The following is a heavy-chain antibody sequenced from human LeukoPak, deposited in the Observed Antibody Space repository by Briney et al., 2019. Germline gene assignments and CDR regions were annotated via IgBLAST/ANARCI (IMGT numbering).Heavy chain of an antibody. V-gene: IGHV3-30*04. D-gene: IGHD1-26*01. CDR3: ARGRGWELLFQYDAFDV. Sequence: GRSLRLSCAASGFTFSTYAMHWVRQAPGKGLEWVAVISYDGSNKYYTDSVKGRLTISRDNSRNTLYLQMNSLRAEDTAVYYCARGRGWELLFQYDAFDVWGQGTMVTVSS. CDR2: ISYDGSNK. CDR1: GFTFSTYA. J-gene: IGHJ3*01.